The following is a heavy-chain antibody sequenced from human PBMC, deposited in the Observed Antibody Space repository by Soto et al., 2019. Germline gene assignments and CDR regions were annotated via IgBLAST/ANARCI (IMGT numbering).Heavy chain of an antibody. CDR2: IIPILGIA. CDR1: GGTFSSYT. CDR3: VAAGGCSSTSCPYNWFDP. D-gene: IGHD2-2*01. J-gene: IGHJ5*02. V-gene: IGHV1-69*02. Sequence: QVQLVQSGAEVKKPGSSVKVSCKASGGTFSSYTISWVRQAPGQGLEWMGRIIPILGIANYAQKFQGRVTITADKSPSTAYMELSSLRSEDTAVYYCVAAGGCSSTSCPYNWFDPWGQGTLVTVSS.